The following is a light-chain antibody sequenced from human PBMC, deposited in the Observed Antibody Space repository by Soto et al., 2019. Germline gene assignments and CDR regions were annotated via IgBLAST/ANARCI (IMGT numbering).Light chain of an antibody. CDR1: EDVSNY. Sequence: DIQMTQSPSSLSASVGDRVTITCRASEDVSNYLAWYQQKPGKVPKLLIYGASTSQSGVPSRFSGSGSETDFTHTISSLQTEYVATYYCQNYNRAPWTFGQGTKVESK. CDR2: GAS. V-gene: IGKV1-27*01. J-gene: IGKJ1*01. CDR3: QNYNRAPWT.